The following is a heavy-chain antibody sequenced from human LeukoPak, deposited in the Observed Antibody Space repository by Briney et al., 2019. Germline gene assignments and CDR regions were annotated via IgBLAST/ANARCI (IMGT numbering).Heavy chain of an antibody. V-gene: IGHV3-30*03. CDR3: ARDWVF. CDR2: ISYDGSNK. D-gene: IGHD2-8*01. CDR1: GFTFSKYG. Sequence: GGSLRLSCAASGFTFSKYGMHWVRQAPGKGLEWVAVISYDGSNKYYTDSVKGRFTISRDNAKKSLYLQMDSLRAQDTAVYYCARDWVFWGQGTLVIVSS. J-gene: IGHJ1*01.